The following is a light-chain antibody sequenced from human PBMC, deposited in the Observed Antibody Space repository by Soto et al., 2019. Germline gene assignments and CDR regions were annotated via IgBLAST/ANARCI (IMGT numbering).Light chain of an antibody. CDR2: GAS. CDR1: QSVSSN. V-gene: IGKV3-15*01. CDR3: QQYNNWPIT. J-gene: IGKJ1*01. Sequence: EIVMTPSPATLSVSPGERATLSCRASQSVSSNLAWYQQKPGQAPRLLIYGASTRATGIPARFSGSGSGTEFTLTISSLQSEDFAVYYCQQYNNWPITFGKGTKV.